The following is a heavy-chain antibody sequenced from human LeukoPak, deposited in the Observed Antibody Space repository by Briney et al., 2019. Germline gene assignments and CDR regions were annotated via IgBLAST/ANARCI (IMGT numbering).Heavy chain of an antibody. CDR1: GFTFSSYN. J-gene: IGHJ6*03. CDR3: ARDPYSGSYGPYYYYYMDA. Sequence: PGGSLSLSCAASGFTFSSYNMNWVRRAPGKGLEWVSYITSDSRYMYYADSVKGRFTISRDNAKNSLYLQMNSLRAEDAALYFCARDPYSGSYGPYYYYYMDAWGKGTTVTISS. D-gene: IGHD1-26*01. CDR2: ITSDSRYM. V-gene: IGHV3-21*01.